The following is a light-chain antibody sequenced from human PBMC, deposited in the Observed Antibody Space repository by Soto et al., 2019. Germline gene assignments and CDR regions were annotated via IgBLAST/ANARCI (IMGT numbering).Light chain of an antibody. J-gene: IGKJ4*01. CDR1: QAMSTY. CDR2: SAS. Sequence: DIQLTQSPSCLSASVGDTVTVTYRASQAMSTYLAWYQQKPGKVPKLLIRSASTLQSGVPPRFSGGGSGTELTLTISTLQPDDSGIYYCQQLNGYQLAFGGGTNVEIK. CDR3: QQLNGYQLA. V-gene: IGKV1-9*01.